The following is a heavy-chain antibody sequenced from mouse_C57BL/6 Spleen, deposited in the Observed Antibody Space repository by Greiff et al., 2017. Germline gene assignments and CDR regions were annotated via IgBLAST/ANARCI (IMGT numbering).Heavy chain of an antibody. CDR2: IYPGSGNT. CDR1: GYTFTDYY. D-gene: IGHD2-1*01. CDR3: ARVGNYFFDY. V-gene: IGHV1-76*01. Sequence: VQLQQSGAELVRPGASVKLSCKASGYTFTDYYINWVKQRPGQGLEWIARIYPGSGNTYYNEKFKGKATLTAEKSSSTAYMQLSSLTSEDSAVYFCARVGNYFFDYWGQGTTLTVSS. J-gene: IGHJ2*01.